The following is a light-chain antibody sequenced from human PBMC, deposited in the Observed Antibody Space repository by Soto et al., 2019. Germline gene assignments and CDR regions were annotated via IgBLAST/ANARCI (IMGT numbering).Light chain of an antibody. CDR3: QQYGSVPLT. CDR2: GAS. J-gene: IGKJ4*01. V-gene: IGKV3-20*01. CDR1: QSVSTSY. Sequence: EIVLTQSPGTLSLSPGERATLSCRASQSVSTSYLAWYQQKPGQAPRLLIYGASSRATGIPDRFSGSRYGADFTLTISRLEPEDFAVYYCQQYGSVPLTFGGGTKVEIK.